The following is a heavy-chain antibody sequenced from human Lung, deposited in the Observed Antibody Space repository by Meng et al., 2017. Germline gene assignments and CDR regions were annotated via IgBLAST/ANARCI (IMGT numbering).Heavy chain of an antibody. D-gene: IGHD3-10*01. CDR2: IYHSGST. V-gene: IGHV4-4*02. J-gene: IGHJ5*02. Sequence: QLQASGPGLVKPSGSLSPPCAVSGGSISSSNWWSWVRQPPGKGLEWIGEIYHSGSTNYNPSLKSRVTISVDKSKNQFSLKLSSVTAADTAVYYCARGSITMVRGVSVFDPWGQGTLVTVSS. CDR3: ARGSITMVRGVSVFDP. CDR1: GGSISSSNW.